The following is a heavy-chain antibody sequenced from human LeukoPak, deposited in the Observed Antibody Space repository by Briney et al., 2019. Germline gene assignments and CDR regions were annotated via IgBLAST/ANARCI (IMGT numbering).Heavy chain of an antibody. CDR1: GFTFSSYA. J-gene: IGHJ4*02. CDR3: AKEGGYGDQINFDY. Sequence: SGGSLRLSCAASGFTFSSYAMSWVRQAPGKGLEWVSAISGSGGSTYYADSVKGRFTISRDNSKNTLYLQMNSLRAEDMAVYYCAKEGGYGDQINFDYWGQGTLVTVSS. CDR2: ISGSGGST. D-gene: IGHD4-17*01. V-gene: IGHV3-23*01.